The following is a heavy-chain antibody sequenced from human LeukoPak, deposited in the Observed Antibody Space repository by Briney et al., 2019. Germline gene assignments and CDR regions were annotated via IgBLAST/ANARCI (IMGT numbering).Heavy chain of an antibody. V-gene: IGHV1-18*01. D-gene: IGHD6-6*01. CDR3: ARGDSSSSSAYGYYYYMDV. Sequence: GASVKVSCKASGYTFTSYGISWVRQAPGQGLEWMGWISAYNGNTNYAQKLQGRVTMTTDTSTSTAYMELRSLRSDDTAVYYCARGDSSSSSAYGYYYYMDVWGKGTTVTVSS. J-gene: IGHJ6*03. CDR1: GYTFTSYG. CDR2: ISAYNGNT.